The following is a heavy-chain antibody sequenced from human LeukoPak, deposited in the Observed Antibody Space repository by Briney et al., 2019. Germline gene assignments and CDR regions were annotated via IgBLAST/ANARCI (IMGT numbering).Heavy chain of an antibody. CDR1: GYTFTSYY. CDR2: INPSGGST. Sequence: ASVKVSCKASGYTFTSYYMHWVRQAPGQGLEWMGIINPSGGSTSYAQKFQGRVTMTRDTSTSTVYMELSSLRSEDTAMYYCARDLRLYDFWSGYYFHYYYYYGMDVWGQGTTVTVSS. CDR3: ARDLRLYDFWSGYYFHYYYYYGMDV. D-gene: IGHD3-3*01. V-gene: IGHV1-46*01. J-gene: IGHJ6*02.